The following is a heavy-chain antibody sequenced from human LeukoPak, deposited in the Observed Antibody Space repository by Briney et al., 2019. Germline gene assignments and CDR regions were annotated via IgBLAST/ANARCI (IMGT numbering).Heavy chain of an antibody. D-gene: IGHD6-13*01. V-gene: IGHV1-2*02. CDR1: GYTFTGYY. J-gene: IGHJ4*02. CDR3: ARDLEDSSSWFSGIGY. Sequence: GASVKVSCKASGYTFTGYYMHWVRQAPGQGLEWMGWINPNSGGTNYAQKFQGRVTMTRDTSISTAYMELSRLRSDDTAVYYCARDLEDSSSWFSGIGYWGQGTLVTVSS. CDR2: INPNSGGT.